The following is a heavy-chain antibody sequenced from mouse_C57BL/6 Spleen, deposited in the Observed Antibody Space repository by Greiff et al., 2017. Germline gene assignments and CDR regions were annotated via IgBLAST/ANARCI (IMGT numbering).Heavy chain of an antibody. CDR2: IYPGDGDT. CDR3: ARIYYYGSSLSYYAMDY. CDR1: GYAFSSSW. J-gene: IGHJ4*01. Sequence: VKLMESGPELVKPGASVKISCKASGYAFSSSWMNWVKQRPGKGLEWIGRIYPGDGDTNYNGKFKGKATLTADKSSSTAYMQLSSLTSEDSAVYFCARIYYYGSSLSYYAMDYWGQGTSVTVSS. D-gene: IGHD1-1*01. V-gene: IGHV1-82*01.